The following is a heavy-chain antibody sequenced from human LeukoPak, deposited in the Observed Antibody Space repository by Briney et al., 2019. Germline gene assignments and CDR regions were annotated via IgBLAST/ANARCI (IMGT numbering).Heavy chain of an antibody. J-gene: IGHJ4*02. D-gene: IGHD4-17*01. CDR1: GFTFTSSA. CDR2: IVVGSGDT. Sequence: SVKVSCKASGFTFTSSAMQWVRQARGQRLERIGWIVVGSGDTNYAQKFQERVTITRDMSTSTAYMELSSLRSEDTAVYYCAADSFYGDYVRLFNYWGQGTLVTVSS. CDR3: AADSFYGDYVRLFNY. V-gene: IGHV1-58*02.